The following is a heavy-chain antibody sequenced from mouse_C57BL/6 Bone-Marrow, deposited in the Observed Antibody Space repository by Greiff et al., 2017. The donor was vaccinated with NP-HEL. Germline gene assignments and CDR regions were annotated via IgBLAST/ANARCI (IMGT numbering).Heavy chain of an antibody. V-gene: IGHV1-69*01. J-gene: IGHJ4*01. Sequence: VQLQQSGAELVMPGASVKLSCKASGYTFTSYWMHWVKQRPGQGLEWIGEIDPSDSYTNYNQKFKGKSTLTVDKSSSTAYMQLSSLTSEDSAVYYCARGYYAMDYWGQGTAVTVSS. CDR3: ARGYYAMDY. CDR2: IDPSDSYT. CDR1: GYTFTSYW.